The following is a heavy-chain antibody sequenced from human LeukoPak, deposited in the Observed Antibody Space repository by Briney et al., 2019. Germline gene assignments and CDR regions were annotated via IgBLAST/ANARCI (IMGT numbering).Heavy chain of an antibody. J-gene: IGHJ6*02. V-gene: IGHV3-23*01. CDR1: GFTFSSYA. CDR2: ISGSGGST. Sequence: GGSLRLSCAASGFTFSSYAMSWVRQAPGKGLEWVSAISGSGGSTYYADSVKGRFTISRDNSKNTLYLQMNSLRAEDTAVYYCARARYYDFPYGMDVWGQGTTVTVSS. D-gene: IGHD3-3*01. CDR3: ARARYYDFPYGMDV.